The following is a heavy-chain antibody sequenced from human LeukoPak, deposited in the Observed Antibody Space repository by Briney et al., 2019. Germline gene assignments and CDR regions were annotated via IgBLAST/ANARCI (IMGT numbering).Heavy chain of an antibody. J-gene: IGHJ4*02. CDR1: GFSFSDAW. Sequence: PGGSLRLTCAASGFSFSDAWMTWVRQAPGKGLEWVGRIKSKTAGGTTDYAAPVKGRFTISRDDSKNTLYLQMNSLKAEDTAMYYCTSIYYWGQGTLVTVSS. CDR2: IKSKTAGGTT. CDR3: TSIYY. V-gene: IGHV3-15*01.